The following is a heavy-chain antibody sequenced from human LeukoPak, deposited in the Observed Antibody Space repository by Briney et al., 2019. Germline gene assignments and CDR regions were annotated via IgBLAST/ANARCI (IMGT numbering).Heavy chain of an antibody. Sequence: SVKVSCKASGGTFSSYAISWVRQAPGQGLEWMGGIIPIFGTANYAQKFQGRVTITADESTSTAYMELSSLRSEDTAVYYCARDRYSNYDSGYWGQGTLVTVSS. D-gene: IGHD4-11*01. CDR1: GGTFSSYA. CDR3: ARDRYSNYDSGY. CDR2: IIPIFGTA. V-gene: IGHV1-69*01. J-gene: IGHJ4*02.